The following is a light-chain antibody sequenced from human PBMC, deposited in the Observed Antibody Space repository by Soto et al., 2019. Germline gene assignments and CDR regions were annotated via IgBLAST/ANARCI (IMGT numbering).Light chain of an antibody. CDR3: QQYESSLT. Sequence: EIVLTQSPGTLSLSPGERATLSCRASESMSRNFLAWYQRKPGQPPRLLISGVSSRATGIPDRFSGSGSGTDFILTISRLEPEDFAVYFCQQYESSLTFGGGTKVEI. V-gene: IGKV3-20*01. CDR1: ESMSRNF. J-gene: IGKJ4*01. CDR2: GVS.